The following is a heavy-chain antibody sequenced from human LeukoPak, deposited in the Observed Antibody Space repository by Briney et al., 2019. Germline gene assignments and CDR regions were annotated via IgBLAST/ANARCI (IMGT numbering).Heavy chain of an antibody. J-gene: IGHJ6*03. Sequence: SETLSLTCAVYGGSFSGYYWSWIRQPPRKGLEWIGEINHSGSTNYNPSLKSRVTISVDTSKNQFSLKLSSVTAADTAVYYCARQKRYYYYMDVWGKGTTVTISS. CDR2: INHSGST. CDR1: GGSFSGYY. V-gene: IGHV4-34*01. CDR3: ARQKRYYYYMDV.